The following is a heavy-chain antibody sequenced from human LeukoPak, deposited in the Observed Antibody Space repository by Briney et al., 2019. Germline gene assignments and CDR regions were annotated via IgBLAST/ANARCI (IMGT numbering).Heavy chain of an antibody. Sequence: SETLSLTCTVSGGSISSYYWSWIRQPPGKGLEWLGYIYYSGSTNYNPSLKSRVTISVDTSKYQFSLKLSSVTAADTAVYYCAREYSSSWYKDIYYFDYWGQGTLVTVSS. CDR3: AREYSSSWYKDIYYFDY. J-gene: IGHJ4*02. D-gene: IGHD6-13*01. CDR1: GGSISSYY. CDR2: IYYSGST. V-gene: IGHV4-59*01.